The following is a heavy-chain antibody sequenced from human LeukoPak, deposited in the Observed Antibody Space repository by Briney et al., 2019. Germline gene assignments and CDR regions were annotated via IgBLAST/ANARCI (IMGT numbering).Heavy chain of an antibody. CDR1: GFNFITSG. Sequence: GGSLRLSCAASGFNFITSGMNWVRQAPGKGLEWISYISNSGSNVYYADSVKGRFIISRDNAKNSLYLQMNSLRAEDTAVYYCARDWGNLVGATLFDYWGQGTLVTVSS. D-gene: IGHD1-26*01. CDR3: ARDWGNLVGATLFDY. CDR2: ISNSGSNV. J-gene: IGHJ4*02. V-gene: IGHV3-48*04.